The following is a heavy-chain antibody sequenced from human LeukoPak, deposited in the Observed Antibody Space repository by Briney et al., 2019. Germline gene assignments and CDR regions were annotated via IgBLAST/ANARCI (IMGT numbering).Heavy chain of an antibody. J-gene: IGHJ4*02. CDR2: ISSTSTYM. CDR3: ARETPRIRYFDS. CDR1: GFAFSTYS. V-gene: IGHV3-21*01. Sequence: GGSLRLSCAASGFAFSTYSISWVRQAPGKGLEWVSSISSTSTYMYYADSVQGRFAISRDNAKNSLYLQMNSLRAEDTAVYYCARETPRIRYFDSWGQGTLVTVSS. D-gene: IGHD2-15*01.